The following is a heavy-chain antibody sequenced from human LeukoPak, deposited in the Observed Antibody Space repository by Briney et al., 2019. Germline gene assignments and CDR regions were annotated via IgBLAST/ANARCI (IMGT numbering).Heavy chain of an antibody. J-gene: IGHJ4*02. CDR2: IHYSGST. CDR1: GGSISSYY. CDR3: ARHLSYYDSSGQRAYYFDY. Sequence: PSETLSLTCTVSGGSISSYYWSWIRQPPGKGLEWIGYIHYSGSTNYNPSLKSRVTISVDTSKNQFSLKLSSVTAADTAVYYCARHLSYYDSSGQRAYYFDYWGQGTLVTVSS. D-gene: IGHD3-22*01. V-gene: IGHV4-59*08.